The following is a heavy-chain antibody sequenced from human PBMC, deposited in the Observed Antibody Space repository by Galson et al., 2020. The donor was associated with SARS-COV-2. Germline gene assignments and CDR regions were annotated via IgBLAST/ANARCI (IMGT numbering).Heavy chain of an antibody. CDR1: GGSISSSSYY. D-gene: IGHD2-15*01. CDR3: ARVSGNSRYFQH. Sequence: SETLSLTCTVSGGSISSSSYYWGWIRQPPGKGLEWLGSIYYSGSTYYNPSLKSRVTISVDTSKNQFSLKLSSVTAADTAVYYCARVSGNSRYFQHWGQGTLVTVSS. CDR2: IYYSGST. J-gene: IGHJ1*01. V-gene: IGHV4-39*07.